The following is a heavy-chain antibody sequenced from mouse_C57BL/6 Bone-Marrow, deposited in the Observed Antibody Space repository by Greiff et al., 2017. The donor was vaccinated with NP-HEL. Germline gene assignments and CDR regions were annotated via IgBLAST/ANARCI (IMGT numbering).Heavy chain of an antibody. D-gene: IGHD1-1*01. CDR1: GYTFTNYW. CDR3: ARGYGGSYEDWYFDV. CDR2: IYPGGGYT. V-gene: IGHV1-63*01. J-gene: IGHJ1*03. Sequence: QVQLQQSGAELVRPGTSVKMSCKASGYTFTNYWIGWAKQRPGHGLEWIGDIYPGGGYTNYNEKFKGKATLTADKSSSTAYMQFSSLTSEDSAIYYCARGYGGSYEDWYFDVWGTGTTVTVSS.